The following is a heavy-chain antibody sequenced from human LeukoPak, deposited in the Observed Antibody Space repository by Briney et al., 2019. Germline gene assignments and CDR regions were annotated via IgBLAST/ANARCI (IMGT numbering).Heavy chain of an antibody. Sequence: PGRSLRLSCAASGFTFSSYAMHWVRQAPGKGLEWVAVISYDGSNKYYADSVKGRFTISRDNSKNTLYLQMNSLRAEDTAVYYCAKGRSGSGSYYFDYWGQGTLVTVSS. CDR3: AKGRSGSGSYYFDY. D-gene: IGHD3-10*01. V-gene: IGHV3-30-3*01. CDR2: ISYDGSNK. CDR1: GFTFSSYA. J-gene: IGHJ4*02.